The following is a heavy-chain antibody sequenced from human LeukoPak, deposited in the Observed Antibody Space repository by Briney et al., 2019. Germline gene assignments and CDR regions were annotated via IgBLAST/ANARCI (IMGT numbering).Heavy chain of an antibody. D-gene: IGHD1-26*01. V-gene: IGHV4-39*02. CDR2: ISYSGST. J-gene: IGHJ4*02. Sequence: SETLSLTCTVSDGSISNTGSRTYYWGWIRQPPGKGLEWIGSISYSGSTNYNPSLKSRVTMSIDTSKKQFSLELSSVTAADTAVYYCARDTRIVGATTWGDYWGRGTLVTVSS. CDR3: ARDTRIVGATTWGDY. CDR1: DGSISNTGSRTYY.